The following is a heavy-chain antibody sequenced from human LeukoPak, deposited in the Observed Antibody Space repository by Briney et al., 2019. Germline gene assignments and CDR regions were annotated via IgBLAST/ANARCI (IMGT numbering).Heavy chain of an antibody. CDR1: GGSFSGYY. CDR2: INHSGST. D-gene: IGHD2-15*01. CDR3: ARGYCSGGSCDYMDV. V-gene: IGHV4-34*01. J-gene: IGHJ6*03. Sequence: SETLSLTCAVYGGSFSGYYWSWIRQPPGKGLEWIGEINHSGSTNYNPSLKSRVTISVDTSKNQFPLKLSSVTAADTAAYYCARGYCSGGSCDYMDVWGKGTTVTVSS.